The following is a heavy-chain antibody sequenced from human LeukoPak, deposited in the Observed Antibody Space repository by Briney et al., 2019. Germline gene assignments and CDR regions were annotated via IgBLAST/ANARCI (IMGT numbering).Heavy chain of an antibody. J-gene: IGHJ6*02. D-gene: IGHD5-24*01. V-gene: IGHV4-59*01. CDR1: GGSISSYY. CDR3: AKALSRDGYNYEKAMDV. Sequence: SETLSLTCTVSGGSISSYYWSWIRQPPGKGLEWIGYIYYSGSTNYNPSLKSRVTISVDTSKNQFSLKLSSVTAADTAVYYCAKALSRDGYNYEKAMDVWGQGTTVTVSS. CDR2: IYYSGST.